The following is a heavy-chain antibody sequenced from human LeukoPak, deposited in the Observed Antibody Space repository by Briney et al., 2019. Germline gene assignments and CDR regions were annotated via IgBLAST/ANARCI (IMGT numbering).Heavy chain of an antibody. CDR3: ARATDSNGWLFDY. V-gene: IGHV4-61*01. J-gene: IGHJ4*02. Sequence: SETLSLTCTCSGDSVRGISFYWSWIRQPPGKGLQYIGYIQYSGSTNYNPSLKSRVTISVDTSKNQFSLKLPSVTAADPAVYYCARATDSNGWLFDYWGQGTLVTVSS. CDR1: GDSVRGISFY. CDR2: IQYSGST. D-gene: IGHD6-19*01.